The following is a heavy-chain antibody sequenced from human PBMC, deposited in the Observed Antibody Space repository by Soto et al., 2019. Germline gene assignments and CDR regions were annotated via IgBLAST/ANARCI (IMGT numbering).Heavy chain of an antibody. Sequence: PDGCLRLSCAACGFSVSTYVMHWVRQPPGKGLERVAVLSNAGSDRYYADSVKGRFIISRDNSKNVLYLQMNSVTFEDTAVYYCASIGRRCDGGRCFDFWAGGTQVTVSS. CDR3: ASIGRRCDGGRCFDF. D-gene: IGHD2-21*01. J-gene: IGHJ4*02. V-gene: IGHV3-30*04. CDR2: LSNAGSDR. CDR1: GFSVSTYV.